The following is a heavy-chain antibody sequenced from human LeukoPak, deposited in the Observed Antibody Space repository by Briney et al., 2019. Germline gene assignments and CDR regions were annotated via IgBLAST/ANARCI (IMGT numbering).Heavy chain of an antibody. Sequence: TGGSLRLSYAASGFVFGNYWMSWVRQAPGKGLEWVANIKPDGTEKYYVDSLKGRFTISRDNAKNSLYLQMNSLRVEDTAVYYCARGGNSSWDYWGQGALVTVSS. CDR2: IKPDGTEK. D-gene: IGHD6-6*01. J-gene: IGHJ4*02. CDR3: ARGGNSSWDY. V-gene: IGHV3-7*01. CDR1: GFVFGNYW.